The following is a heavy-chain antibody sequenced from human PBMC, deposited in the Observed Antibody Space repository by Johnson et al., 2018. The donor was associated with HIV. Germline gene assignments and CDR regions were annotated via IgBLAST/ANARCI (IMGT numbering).Heavy chain of an antibody. CDR2: IYSGGST. CDR3: SRDLSEGELGHAFDI. J-gene: IGHJ3*02. CDR1: GFTFDDYA. D-gene: IGHD1-26*01. Sequence: VQLVESGGGLVQPGRSLRLSCAASGFTFDDYAMHWVRQAPGKGLEWVSVIYSGGSTYYADSVKGRFTISRDNSKNTLYLQMNSLRAEDTAVYYCSRDLSEGELGHAFDIWGQGTMVTVSS. V-gene: IGHV3-66*01.